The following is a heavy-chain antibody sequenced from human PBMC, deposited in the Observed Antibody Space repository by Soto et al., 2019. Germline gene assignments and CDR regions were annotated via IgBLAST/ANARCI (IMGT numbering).Heavy chain of an antibody. CDR3: AKAVMGGWFDP. V-gene: IGHV3-30*18. D-gene: IGHD3-16*01. CDR1: GFTFRTYG. CDR2: ISYDGSNT. J-gene: IGHJ5*02. Sequence: QVQLVESGGGVVHPGRSPRLSCAASGFTFRTYGMHWVRQAPGKGLEWLAFISYDGSNTYYGDSVKGRFTVSRDNSKNMLYLQMNSLRGEDTAVYYCAKAVMGGWFDPWGQGTLVTVSS.